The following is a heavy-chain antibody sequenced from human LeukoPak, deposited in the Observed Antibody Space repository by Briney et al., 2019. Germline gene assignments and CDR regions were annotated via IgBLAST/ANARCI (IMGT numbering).Heavy chain of an antibody. Sequence: GGSLRLSCAASGFTFSSYSMNWVRQAPGKGLEWVSSISSSSSYIYYADSVKGRFTISRDNAKNSLYLQMNSLRAEDTAVYYCARDRQKATYGDYQDSFDPWGQRTPVTVSS. CDR1: GFTFSSYS. CDR2: ISSSSSYI. CDR3: ARDRQKATYGDYQDSFDP. D-gene: IGHD4-17*01. J-gene: IGHJ5*02. V-gene: IGHV3-21*01.